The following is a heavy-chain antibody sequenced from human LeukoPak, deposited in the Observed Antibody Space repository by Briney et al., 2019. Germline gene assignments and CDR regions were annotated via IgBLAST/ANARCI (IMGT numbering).Heavy chain of an antibody. CDR2: IYPGDSDT. D-gene: IGHD3-22*01. Sequence: GESLKISCKGSGYSFTSYWIGWVRQMPGKGLEWMGIIYPGDSDTRYSPSFQGQVTISADKSISTAYLQWSSLKASDTAMYYCARATYYYDSSGYYSDYWGQGTPVTVSS. V-gene: IGHV5-51*01. CDR3: ARATYYYDSSGYYSDY. J-gene: IGHJ4*02. CDR1: GYSFTSYW.